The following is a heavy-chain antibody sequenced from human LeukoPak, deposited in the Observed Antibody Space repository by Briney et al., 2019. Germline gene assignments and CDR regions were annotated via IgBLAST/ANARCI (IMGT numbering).Heavy chain of an antibody. CDR1: GFTFNSYW. CDR3: ARRIVTTSNWFDP. J-gene: IGHJ5*02. CDR2: INSDGSRT. V-gene: IGHV3-74*01. D-gene: IGHD5-12*01. Sequence: PGGSLRLSCSASGFTFNSYWMHWVRDAPGGGVVWVSRINSDGSRTSYADSVKGRFTFSIDNAKNTLYLQMNSLRAEDTAVYYCARRIVTTSNWFDPWGQGTLVTVSS.